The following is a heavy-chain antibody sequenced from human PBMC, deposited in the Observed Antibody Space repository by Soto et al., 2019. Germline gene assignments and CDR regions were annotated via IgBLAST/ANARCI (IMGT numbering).Heavy chain of an antibody. CDR2: INHSGNT. D-gene: IGHD5-12*01. J-gene: IGHJ6*02. CDR1: GGSFSGYY. Sequence: QVQLQQWGAGLLKPSETLSLTCAVYGGSFSGYYWSWIRQPPGKGLEWIGEINHSGNTNYNPSLKSRVNISVYTSKNQFSLKMSCVTAADTAVYYCARVKVIVATYYYYYDMDVWGQGTTVTVSS. CDR3: ARVKVIVATYYYYYDMDV. V-gene: IGHV4-34*01.